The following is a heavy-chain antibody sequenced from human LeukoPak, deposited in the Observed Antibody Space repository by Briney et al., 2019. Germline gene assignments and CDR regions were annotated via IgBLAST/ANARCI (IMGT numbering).Heavy chain of an antibody. CDR1: GYTFTSYD. D-gene: IGHD6-13*01. CDR2: IKTNTGNP. V-gene: IGHV7-4-1*02. J-gene: IGHJ4*02. Sequence: ASVKVSCKGSGYTFTSYDINWVRQATGQGLEWMGWIKTNTGNPTYAQGFTGRFVFSLDTSVSTAYLQISSLKAEDTAVYYCARSTEITSSSWYYWGQGTLVTVSS. CDR3: ARSTEITSSSWYY.